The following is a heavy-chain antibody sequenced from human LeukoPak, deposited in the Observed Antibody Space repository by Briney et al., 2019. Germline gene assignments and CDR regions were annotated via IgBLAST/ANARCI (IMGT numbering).Heavy chain of an antibody. CDR3: ARDSHAVAGYNWFDP. V-gene: IGHV4-31*03. Sequence: PSETLSLTCTVSGGSISSGGYYWSWIRQHPGKGLEWIGYIYYSGSTYYNPSLKSRVTISVDTSKNQFSLKPSSVTAADTAVYYCARDSHAVAGYNWFDPWGQGTLVTVSS. CDR1: GGSISSGGYY. J-gene: IGHJ5*02. D-gene: IGHD6-19*01. CDR2: IYYSGST.